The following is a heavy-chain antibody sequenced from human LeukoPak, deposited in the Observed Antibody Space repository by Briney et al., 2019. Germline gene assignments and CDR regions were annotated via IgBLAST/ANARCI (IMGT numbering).Heavy chain of an antibody. CDR3: ARQDSSGYGFDY. CDR2: IHHSGST. D-gene: IGHD3-22*01. Sequence: SETLSLTCAVSGGSISSCNWWSWVRQPPGKGLEWIGEIHHSGSTNYNPSLKSRVTISVDTSKNQFSLKLSSVTAADTAVYYCARQDSSGYGFDYWGQGILVTVSS. CDR1: GGSISSCNW. V-gene: IGHV4-4*02. J-gene: IGHJ4*02.